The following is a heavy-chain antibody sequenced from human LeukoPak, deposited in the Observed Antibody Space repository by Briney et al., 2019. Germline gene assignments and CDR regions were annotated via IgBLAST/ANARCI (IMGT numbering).Heavy chain of an antibody. CDR1: GGSISSSNW. Sequence: SSETLSLTCAVSGGSISSSNWWSWVRQPPGKGLEWIGEIYHSGSTNYNPSLKSRVTISVDKSKNQFSLKLSSVTAADTAVYYCARGLYDSSGYYYPWGQGTLVTVSS. CDR2: IYHSGST. J-gene: IGHJ5*02. V-gene: IGHV4-4*02. CDR3: ARGLYDSSGYYYP. D-gene: IGHD3-22*01.